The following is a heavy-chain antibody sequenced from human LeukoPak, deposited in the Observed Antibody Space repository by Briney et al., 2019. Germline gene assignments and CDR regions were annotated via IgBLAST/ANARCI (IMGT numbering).Heavy chain of an antibody. V-gene: IGHV3-74*01. Sequence: GGSLRLSCAASGFSFSGHWMHWARQLPGKGLVWVSRISPTGSTTSYTDSVKGRFTVSRDNAKNTLYLQVNNLRAEDTAVYYCARGPSSNWSGLDFWGQGTLLTVSS. CDR1: GFSFSGHW. CDR3: ARGPSSNWSGLDF. D-gene: IGHD6-13*01. CDR2: ISPTGSTT. J-gene: IGHJ4*02.